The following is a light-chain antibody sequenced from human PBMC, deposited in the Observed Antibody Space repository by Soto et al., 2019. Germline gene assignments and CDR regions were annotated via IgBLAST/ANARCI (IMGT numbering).Light chain of an antibody. CDR3: SPHTGGSTRV. J-gene: IGLJ1*01. Sequence: QSVLTQPASVSGSPGQSIAISCTGSSGNVGGYDYVSWYQQHPDKAPKLMIYEVTKRPSWVSNRFSGSKSGNTASLTISGLQPEDEAAYYCSPHTGGSTRVFGTGTKVTVL. CDR1: SGNVGGYDY. V-gene: IGLV2-14*01. CDR2: EVT.